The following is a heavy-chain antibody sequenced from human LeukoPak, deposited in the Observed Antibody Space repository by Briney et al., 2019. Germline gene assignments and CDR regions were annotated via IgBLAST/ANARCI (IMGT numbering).Heavy chain of an antibody. D-gene: IGHD2-2*01. CDR3: ARQGQLLSYYYGMDV. V-gene: IGHV4-59*08. CDR2: IYYSGRT. J-gene: IGHJ6*02. CDR1: GGSISSYY. Sequence: SETLSLTCTVSGGSISSYYWSWIRQPPGKGLEWIGYIYYSGRTNYNPSLKSRLTISVDTSKNQFSLKLSSVTAADTAVYYCARQGQLLSYYYGMDVWGQGTTVTVSS.